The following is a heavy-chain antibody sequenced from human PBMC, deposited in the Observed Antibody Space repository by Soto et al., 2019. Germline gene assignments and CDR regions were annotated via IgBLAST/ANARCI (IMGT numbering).Heavy chain of an antibody. V-gene: IGHV4-4*02. CDR3: ATLPPRIVVTVLPIPT. CDR2: VYHSGGT. D-gene: IGHD2-21*01. J-gene: IGHJ5*02. Sequence: QVYLHQSGPGLVKPSGTLSLTCAVSGDSISSTHWWTWVRQTPGKGLEWIGEVYHSGGTSYNPSLKSRVTIAVDKSNNQFSRKLTSVTAAATAVYYCATLPPRIVVTVLPIPTWGQGTLVSVSS. CDR1: GDSISSTHW.